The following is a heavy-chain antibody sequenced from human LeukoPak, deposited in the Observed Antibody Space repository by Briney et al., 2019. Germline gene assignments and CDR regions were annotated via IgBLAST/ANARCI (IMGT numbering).Heavy chain of an antibody. J-gene: IGHJ4*02. Sequence: ASVKVSCKASGYTFTSYGISWVRQAPGQGLEWMGWISAYNGNTNYAQKLQGRVTMTTDTSTSTAYMELRSLRSDDTAVYYCARDRPYYYDSSGWKRPLYPLDYWGQGTLVTVSS. CDR1: GYTFTSYG. CDR3: ARDRPYYYDSSGWKRPLYPLDY. D-gene: IGHD3-22*01. V-gene: IGHV1-18*01. CDR2: ISAYNGNT.